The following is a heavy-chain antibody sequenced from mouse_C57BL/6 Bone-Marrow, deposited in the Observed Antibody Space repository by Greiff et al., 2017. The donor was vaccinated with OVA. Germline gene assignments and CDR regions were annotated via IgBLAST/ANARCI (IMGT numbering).Heavy chain of an antibody. J-gene: IGHJ1*03. CDR1: GYTFTSYD. V-gene: IGHV1-85*01. D-gene: IGHD1-1*01. Sequence: VQLQQSGPELVKPGASVKLSCKASGYTFTSYDINWVQQRPGQGLEWIGLLYPRDGSTKYNEKFNGKATLTVDTSSSTAYMELHSLTSEDSAVYFCALYGSSLHWYFDVWGTGTTVTVSS. CDR2: LYPRDGST. CDR3: ALYGSSLHWYFDV.